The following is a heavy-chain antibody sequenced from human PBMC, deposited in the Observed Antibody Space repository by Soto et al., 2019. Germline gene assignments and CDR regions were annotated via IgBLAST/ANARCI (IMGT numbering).Heavy chain of an antibody. CDR1: GFPFSSYW. CDR2: IKQDGSEK. Sequence: PGGSLRLSCAASGFPFSSYWMSWVRQAPGKGLEWVANIKQDGSEKYYVDSVKGRFTISRDNAKNSLYLQMNSLRAEDTAVYYCAREGSGMDVWGQGTTVTVSS. D-gene: IGHD2-15*01. V-gene: IGHV3-7*04. J-gene: IGHJ6*02. CDR3: AREGSGMDV.